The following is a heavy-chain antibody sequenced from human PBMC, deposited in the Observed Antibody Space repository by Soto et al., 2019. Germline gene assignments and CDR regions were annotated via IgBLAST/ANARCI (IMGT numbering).Heavy chain of an antibody. Sequence: QVQVVESGGGLVKPGGSLRLSCAASGFIFSDYYMNWIRQAPGKGLEWVSYISGSGKTIYYAGSVQGRFTISRDNAKNSLYLQMNSLRADDTAVYYCARALTWGVETGWLDPWGQGTLVTVSS. CDR3: ARALTWGVETGWLDP. D-gene: IGHD3-16*01. CDR2: ISGSGKTI. CDR1: GFIFSDYY. V-gene: IGHV3-11*01. J-gene: IGHJ5*02.